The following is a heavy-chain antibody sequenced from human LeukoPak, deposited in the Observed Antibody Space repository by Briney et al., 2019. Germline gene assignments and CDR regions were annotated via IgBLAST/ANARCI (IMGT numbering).Heavy chain of an antibody. D-gene: IGHD2-15*01. CDR2: MNPNSGNT. J-gene: IGHJ4*02. CDR3: AREYCSGGSCYPGSFDY. V-gene: IGHV1-8*01. CDR1: GYTFTSYD. Sequence: ASVKVSCKASGYTFTSYDINWVRQATGQGLEWMGWMNPNSGNTGYAQKLQGRVTMTRNTSISTAYMELSSLRSEDTAVYYCAREYCSGGSCYPGSFDYWGQGTLVTVSS.